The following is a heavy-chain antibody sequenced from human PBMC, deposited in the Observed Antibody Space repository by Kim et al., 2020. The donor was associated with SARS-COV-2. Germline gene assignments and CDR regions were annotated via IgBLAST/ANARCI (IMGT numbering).Heavy chain of an antibody. V-gene: IGHV1-18*01. CDR3: ARVLETVTEYFDL. Sequence: AQKLQGRVTMTTDTSTSTAYMELRSLRSDDTAVYYCARVLETVTEYFDLWDRGTLVTVSS. D-gene: IGHD4-4*01. J-gene: IGHJ2*01.